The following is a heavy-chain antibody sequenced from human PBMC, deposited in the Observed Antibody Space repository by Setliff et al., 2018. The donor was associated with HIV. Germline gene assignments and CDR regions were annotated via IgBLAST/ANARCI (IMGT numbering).Heavy chain of an antibody. CDR2: IYYSGST. Sequence: SETLSLTCTVSGGSISSYYWSWIRQPPGKGLEWIGYIYYSGSTNYNPSLKSRVTISLDMSNNRFSLNLASVTAADTAVYYCARSNLEPTSRLFDPWGPGTLVTVSS. CDR1: GGSISSYY. D-gene: IGHD1-1*01. J-gene: IGHJ5*02. V-gene: IGHV4-59*08. CDR3: ARSNLEPTSRLFDP.